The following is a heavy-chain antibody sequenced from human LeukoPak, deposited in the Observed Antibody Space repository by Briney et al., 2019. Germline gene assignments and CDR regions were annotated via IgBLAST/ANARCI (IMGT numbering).Heavy chain of an antibody. D-gene: IGHD3-10*01. Sequence: SETLSLTCTVSGGCISSYYWSWIRQPPGKGPERVGYIYGRGSTSYNPSRKSRATISVATSKNQFSLKLRSVTAAATDVYSCERHQHGSGSSWFDPWGQGTLVTVSS. CDR1: GGCISSYY. CDR3: ERHQHGSGSSWFDP. V-gene: IGHV4-59*08. CDR2: IYGRGST. J-gene: IGHJ5*02.